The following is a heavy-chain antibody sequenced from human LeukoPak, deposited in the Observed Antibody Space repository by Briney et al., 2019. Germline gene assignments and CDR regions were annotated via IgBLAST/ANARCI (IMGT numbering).Heavy chain of an antibody. CDR1: GGSISSSSYY. V-gene: IGHV4-39*01. CDR2: IYYSGNT. D-gene: IGHD3-10*01. J-gene: IGHJ6*02. Sequence: PSETLSLTCTVSGGSISSSSYYWGWIRQPPGKGLEWIGSIYYSGNTYYNPSLKSRVTISVDTSKNQFSLKLTSVTAADTAVYYCARAKLLFTGSYYYGMDVWGQGTTVTVSS. CDR3: ARAKLLFTGSYYYGMDV.